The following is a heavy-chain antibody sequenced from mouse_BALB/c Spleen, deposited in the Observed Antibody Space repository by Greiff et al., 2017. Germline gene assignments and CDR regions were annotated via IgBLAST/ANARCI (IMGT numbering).Heavy chain of an antibody. CDR3: ARWGTTATGFDY. V-gene: IGHV5-17*02. J-gene: IGHJ2*01. D-gene: IGHD1-2*01. CDR1: GFTFSSFG. CDR2: ISSGSSTI. Sequence: EVHLVESGGGLVQPGGSRKLSCAASGFTFSSFGMHWVRQAPEKGLEWVAYISSGSSTIYYADTVKGRFTISRDNPKNTLFLQMTSLRSEDTAMYYCARWGTTATGFDYWGQGTTLTVSS.